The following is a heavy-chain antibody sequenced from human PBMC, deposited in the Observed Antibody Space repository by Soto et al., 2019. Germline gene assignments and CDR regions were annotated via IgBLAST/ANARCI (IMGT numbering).Heavy chain of an antibody. CDR3: AKDSDYDDYDFWSGTFDI. Sequence: GGSLRLSCAASGFTFSSYAMSWVRQAPGKGLEWVSAISGSGGSTYYADSVKGRFTISRDNSKNTLYLQMNSLRAEDTAVYYCAKDSDYDDYDFWSGTFDICGQGTMVTVSS. V-gene: IGHV3-23*01. CDR2: ISGSGGST. CDR1: GFTFSSYA. D-gene: IGHD3-3*01. J-gene: IGHJ3*02.